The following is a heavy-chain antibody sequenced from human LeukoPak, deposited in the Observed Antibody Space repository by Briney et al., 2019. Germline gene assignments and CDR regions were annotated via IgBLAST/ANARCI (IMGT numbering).Heavy chain of an antibody. J-gene: IGHJ4*02. D-gene: IGHD3-10*01. V-gene: IGHV1-2*02. CDR3: ATAASGDISPTSFDY. Sequence: ASVTVSCKASGYTFTGYYMHWVRQAPGQGLEWMGWINPSSGGTNYAQKFQGRVTMTSDTSISTAYMELSRLRSDDTAVYYFATAASGDISPTSFDYGGRGTRVPVST. CDR2: INPSSGGT. CDR1: GYTFTGYY.